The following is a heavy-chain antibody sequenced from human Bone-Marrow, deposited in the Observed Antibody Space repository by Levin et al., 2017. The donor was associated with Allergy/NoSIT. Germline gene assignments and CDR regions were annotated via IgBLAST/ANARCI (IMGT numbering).Heavy chain of an antibody. CDR2: ISGSGGST. J-gene: IGHJ4*02. D-gene: IGHD6-19*01. CDR3: AKFSSGWYHSDY. CDR1: GFTFSSSA. Sequence: LSLTCAASGFTFSSSAMSWVRQAPGKGLEWVSAISGSGGSTYYADSVKGRFTISRDNSKNTLYLQMNSLRAEDTAVYYCAKFSSGWYHSDYWGQGTLVTVSS. V-gene: IGHV3-23*01.